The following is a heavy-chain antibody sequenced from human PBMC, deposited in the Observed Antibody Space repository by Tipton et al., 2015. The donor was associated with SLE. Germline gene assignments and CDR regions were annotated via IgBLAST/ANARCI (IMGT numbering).Heavy chain of an antibody. CDR2: IYHSGNT. V-gene: IGHV4-38-2*01. J-gene: IGHJ4*02. Sequence: TLSLTCAVSGYPISSDYFWGWIRQPPGKGLEWIGSIYHSGNTYYNTSLKSRVTISVDTSTKQFSLRLSSVTAADTAVYYCARALDFYDYWSGYRAFYFDYWGRGTLVTVSS. CDR1: GYPISSDYF. CDR3: ARALDFYDYWSGYRAFYFDY. D-gene: IGHD3-3*01.